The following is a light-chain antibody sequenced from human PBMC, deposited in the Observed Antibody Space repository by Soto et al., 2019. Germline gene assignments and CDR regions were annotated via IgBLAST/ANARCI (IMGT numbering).Light chain of an antibody. V-gene: IGLV2-14*01. CDR2: EVS. CDR3: SSYTTSRAYV. J-gene: IGLJ1*01. CDR1: SSDVGAYNY. Sequence: QSVLTQPASVSGSPGQSITISCTGTSSDVGAYNYVSWYQQQSGKAPKLMIHEVSNRPPGVSNRFSGSKPGNTASLTISGLQAEDEADYYCSSYTTSRAYVFGIGTKVTVL.